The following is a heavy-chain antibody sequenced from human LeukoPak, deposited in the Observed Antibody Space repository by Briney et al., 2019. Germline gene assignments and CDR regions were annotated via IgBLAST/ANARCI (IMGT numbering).Heavy chain of an antibody. CDR2: INNSGSS. CDR1: GGSFSGYY. Sequence: SDTLSLTCAVYGGSFSGYYWSWIRQPPGKGLTSIGEINNSGSSNYNPYLTSRVTISADTSVNKFSLKLSSVTAADTAVYYCARGGGDADYWGQGTLVTVSS. V-gene: IGHV4-34*01. D-gene: IGHD2-21*02. J-gene: IGHJ4*02. CDR3: ARGGGDADY.